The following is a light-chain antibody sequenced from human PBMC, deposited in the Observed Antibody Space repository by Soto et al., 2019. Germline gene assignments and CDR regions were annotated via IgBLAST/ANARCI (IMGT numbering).Light chain of an antibody. CDR1: QTVFTGSSNKNY. J-gene: IGKJ4*01. CDR2: WAT. CDR3: HQYFTLPS. Sequence: IVMTQSPASLTVSLGERATINCKSSQTVFTGSSNKNYLAWYQYKPGQAPKLLMYWATARESGVPDRFRGSGFWTDFTLTITSVQAEDVAVYYCHQYFTLPSFGGGTKVEI. V-gene: IGKV4-1*01.